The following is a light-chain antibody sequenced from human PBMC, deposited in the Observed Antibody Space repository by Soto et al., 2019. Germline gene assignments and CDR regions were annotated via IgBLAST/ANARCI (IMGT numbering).Light chain of an antibody. CDR2: TAS. CDR1: QTISSW. J-gene: IGKJ1*01. V-gene: IGKV1-5*03. Sequence: DIQITQSPCTRSGSVGGRGTITCRASQTISSWLAWYQQKPGKAPKLLIYTASTLQSGVPSRFSGSGSGTEFTLTISSLQPDDFATYYCQQYNSSSQTFGQGTKVDIK. CDR3: QQYNSSSQT.